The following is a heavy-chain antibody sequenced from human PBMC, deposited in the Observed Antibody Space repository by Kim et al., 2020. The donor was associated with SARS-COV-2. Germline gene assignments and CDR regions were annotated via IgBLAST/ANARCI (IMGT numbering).Heavy chain of an antibody. Sequence: SVKVSCKASGGTFSSYAISWVRQAPGQGLEWMGGIIPIFGTANYAQKFQGRVTITADESTSTAYMELSSLRSEDTAVYYCARSIVAAAGEYYYYYGMDVWGQGTTVTVSS. D-gene: IGHD6-13*01. V-gene: IGHV1-69*13. CDR2: IIPIFGTA. CDR1: GGTFSSYA. J-gene: IGHJ6*02. CDR3: ARSIVAAAGEYYYYYGMDV.